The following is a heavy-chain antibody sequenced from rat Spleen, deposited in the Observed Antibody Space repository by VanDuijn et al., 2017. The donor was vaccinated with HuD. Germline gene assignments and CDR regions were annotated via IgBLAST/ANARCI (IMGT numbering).Heavy chain of an antibody. Sequence: QVQLKESGPGLVQSSQTLSLTCTVSGFSLISYAVNWIRQSPGKGLEWMGVIWTNGNTDYNSALKSRLSISRDTSKNQVFLKMNSLQTDDTGTYYCAKYGNYGGYPPYVMDAWGQGASVTVSS. CDR3: AKYGNYGGYPPYVMDA. D-gene: IGHD1-11*01. J-gene: IGHJ4*01. CDR2: IWTNGNT. V-gene: IGHV2-13*01. CDR1: GFSLISYA.